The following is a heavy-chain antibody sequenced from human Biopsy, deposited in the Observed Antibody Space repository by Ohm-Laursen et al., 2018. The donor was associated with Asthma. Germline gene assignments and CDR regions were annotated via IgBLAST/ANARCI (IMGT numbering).Heavy chain of an antibody. CDR3: ASRSSGPDFWSGYYYFDY. CDR2: ISGSGGST. CDR1: GFTFSSYA. D-gene: IGHD3-3*01. Sequence: LSLTCAASGFTFSSYAVSWVRQAPGKGLEWVSAISGSGGSTYYADSVKGRFTISRDNSKNTLYLQMNSLRAEDTAVYYCASRSSGPDFWSGYYYFDYWGQGTLVTVSS. V-gene: IGHV3-23*01. J-gene: IGHJ4*02.